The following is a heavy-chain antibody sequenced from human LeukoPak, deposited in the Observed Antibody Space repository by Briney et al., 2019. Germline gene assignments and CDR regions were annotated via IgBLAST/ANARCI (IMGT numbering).Heavy chain of an antibody. V-gene: IGHV1-69*13. Sequence: SVKVSCKASGGTFSSYAISWVRQAPGQGLEWMGGIIPIFGTANYAQKFQGRVTITADESTSTAYMELSSLRSEDTAVYYCARDPSVNPGAFDIWGQGTMDTVSS. D-gene: IGHD4-17*01. CDR3: ARDPSVNPGAFDI. CDR2: IIPIFGTA. CDR1: GGTFSSYA. J-gene: IGHJ3*02.